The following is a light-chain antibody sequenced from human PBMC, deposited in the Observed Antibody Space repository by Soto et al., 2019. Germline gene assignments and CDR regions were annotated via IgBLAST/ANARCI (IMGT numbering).Light chain of an antibody. J-gene: IGKJ1*01. CDR2: AAS. CDR3: QQSYSSPPA. Sequence: DIQMTQSPSSLSASVGDRVTITCRASQSISSYLNWYQQKPGKAPKLLIFAASSLQSGVPSRSSGSRSGPDFTLTISSLQPEDFATYYCQQSYSSPPAFGQGTKV. V-gene: IGKV1-39*01. CDR1: QSISSY.